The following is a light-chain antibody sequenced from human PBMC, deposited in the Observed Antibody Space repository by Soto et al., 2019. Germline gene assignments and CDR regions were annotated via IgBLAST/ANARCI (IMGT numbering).Light chain of an antibody. CDR1: QSVSSY. CDR2: DAS. V-gene: IGKV3-11*01. Sequence: EIVFTQSPPTPSLSPREKTTPSCRASQSVSSYLAWYQQKPGQAPRLLIYDASNRATGIPARFSGSGSGTDFTLTISSLEPEDFAVYYCQQRSNWPTFGQGTKV. J-gene: IGKJ1*01. CDR3: QQRSNWPT.